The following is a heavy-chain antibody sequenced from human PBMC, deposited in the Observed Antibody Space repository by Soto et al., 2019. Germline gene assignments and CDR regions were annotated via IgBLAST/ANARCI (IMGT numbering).Heavy chain of an antibody. D-gene: IGHD6-13*01. J-gene: IGHJ4*02. CDR2: TYYRSKWYN. CDR1: GDSVSSNSAA. Sequence: SQTLSLTCAISGDSVSSNSAAWNWIRQSPSRGLEWLGRTYYRSKWYNDYAVSVKSRITINPDTSKNQFSLQLNSVTPEDTAVYYGVRDRFGQQLVRSDFDYWGQGTLVTVSS. CDR3: VRDRFGQQLVRSDFDY. V-gene: IGHV6-1*01.